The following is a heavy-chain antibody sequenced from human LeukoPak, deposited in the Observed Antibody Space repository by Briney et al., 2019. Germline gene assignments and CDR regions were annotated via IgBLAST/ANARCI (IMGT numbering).Heavy chain of an antibody. CDR2: IYSCGST. Sequence: PSETLSLTCTVSSGSITSYYWNWIRQPAGKGLEWIGRIYSCGSTDYNPSLKSRVTMSVDTSKNQFSLNLSSVTAADSAVYYCARARGRLLLVDYWGQGTLVTVSS. CDR1: SGSITSYY. CDR3: ARARGRLLLVDY. D-gene: IGHD2-15*01. J-gene: IGHJ4*02. V-gene: IGHV4-4*07.